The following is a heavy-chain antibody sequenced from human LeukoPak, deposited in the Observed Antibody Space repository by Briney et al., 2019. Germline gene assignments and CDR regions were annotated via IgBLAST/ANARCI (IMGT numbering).Heavy chain of an antibody. V-gene: IGHV3-7*01. CDR3: ARDKFGGTDY. Sequence: GGSLRLSCAASGFPFSDYWMNWVRQAPGKGLEWVANIKQDGSEKYYVDSVKGRFTISRDNAKNSLYLQMNSLRAEDTAVYYCARDKFGGTDYWGQGTLVTVSS. CDR2: IKQDGSEK. J-gene: IGHJ4*02. D-gene: IGHD3-16*01. CDR1: GFPFSDYW.